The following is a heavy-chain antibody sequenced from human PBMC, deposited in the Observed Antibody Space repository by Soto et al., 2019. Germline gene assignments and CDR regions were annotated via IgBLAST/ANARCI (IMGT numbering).Heavy chain of an antibody. CDR2: IHNSGTS. CDR1: GGSITSSDYH. J-gene: IGHJ4*02. Sequence: SETLSLTCTVSGGSITSSDYHWSWTRQSPAKGLEWIGYIHNSGTSFYNPSLRGRVTVTLDTSRSQFSLTLASVTAADTAVYYCVREERIAGPQLDYLGQGIPVTVSS. CDR3: VREERIAGPQLDY. D-gene: IGHD6-6*01. V-gene: IGHV4-30-4*01.